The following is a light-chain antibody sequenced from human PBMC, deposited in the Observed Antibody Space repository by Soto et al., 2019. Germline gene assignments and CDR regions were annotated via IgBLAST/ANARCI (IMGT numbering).Light chain of an antibody. CDR1: QRINIY. CDR3: QQSFSTPT. CDR2: SAS. Sequence: DIQMTQSPSSLSTSIADRVPITSRARQRINIYLNWYRQKPGKAPELLIYSASNLQSGVHSRFSGSGSGADFTLTISGLQSEDFATYYCQQSFSTPTFGQGTRLEIK. V-gene: IGKV1-39*01. J-gene: IGKJ5*01.